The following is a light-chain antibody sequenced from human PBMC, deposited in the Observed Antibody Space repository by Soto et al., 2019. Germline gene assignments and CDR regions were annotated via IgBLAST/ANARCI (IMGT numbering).Light chain of an antibody. CDR1: QTVRNNY. Sequence: EVVLRHSPVTLSLSPGERATLSCRASQTVRNNYLAWYQQKPGQAPRLLIYDASSRATGIPDRFSGGGSGTDFTLTISRLEPEDFAVYYCQQFSSYPLTFGGGTKVDIK. CDR3: QQFSSYPLT. CDR2: DAS. J-gene: IGKJ4*01. V-gene: IGKV3-20*01.